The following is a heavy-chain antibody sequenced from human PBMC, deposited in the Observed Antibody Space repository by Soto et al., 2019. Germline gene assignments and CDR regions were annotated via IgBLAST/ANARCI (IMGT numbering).Heavy chain of an antibody. Sequence: PGGSLRLSCAASGFTFSSYGMHWVRQAPGKGLEWVAVISYDGSNKYYADSVKGRFTISRDNSKNTLYLQMNSLRAEDTAVYYCAKDTRAPITMVRGVIKPEVGYYYYGMDVWGQGTTVTVSS. CDR1: GFTFSSYG. CDR3: AKDTRAPITMVRGVIKPEVGYYYYGMDV. J-gene: IGHJ6*02. D-gene: IGHD3-10*01. CDR2: ISYDGSNK. V-gene: IGHV3-30*18.